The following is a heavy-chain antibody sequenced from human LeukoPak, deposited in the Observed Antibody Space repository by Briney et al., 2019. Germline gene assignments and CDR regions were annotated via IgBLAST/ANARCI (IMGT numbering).Heavy chain of an antibody. CDR1: GFTFSSYW. Sequence: AGGSLTLSCAASGFTFSSYWLNWARQPPGKGLEWVASINHNGNVNYYVDSVKGRFTISRDNAKNSLYLQMSNLRAEDTAVYFCARGGGLDVWGQGATVTVSS. CDR2: INHNGNVN. CDR3: ARGGGLDV. J-gene: IGHJ6*02. V-gene: IGHV3-7*03. D-gene: IGHD5-12*01.